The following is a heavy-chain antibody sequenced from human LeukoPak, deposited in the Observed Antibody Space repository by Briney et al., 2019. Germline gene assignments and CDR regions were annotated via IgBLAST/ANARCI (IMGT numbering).Heavy chain of an antibody. CDR3: AREDWNYDGYFDY. CDR1: GFTFSSYA. Sequence: GGSLRLSCAASGFTFSSYAMHRVRQAPGKGLEWVAVISYDGSNKYYADSVKGRFTISRDNSKNTLYLQMNSLRAEDTAVYYCAREDWNYDGYFDYWGQGTLVTVSS. CDR2: ISYDGSNK. J-gene: IGHJ4*02. D-gene: IGHD1-7*01. V-gene: IGHV3-30-3*01.